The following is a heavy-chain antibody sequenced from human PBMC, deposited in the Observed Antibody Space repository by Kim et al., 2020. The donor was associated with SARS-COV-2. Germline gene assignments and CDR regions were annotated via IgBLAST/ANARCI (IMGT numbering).Heavy chain of an antibody. CDR1: GLTLSTYD. V-gene: IGHV3-48*02. CDR2: ISYNAATI. D-gene: IGHD3-16*01. J-gene: IGHJ5*02. Sequence: GGSLRLSCAASGLTLSTYDMSWVRQAPGKGLEWLSFISYNAATIFYADSVKGRFTISRDNVKNSLYLQMNSLRDKDTAVYYCVPHRLGCFDPWGQGTLVT. CDR3: VPHRLGCFDP.